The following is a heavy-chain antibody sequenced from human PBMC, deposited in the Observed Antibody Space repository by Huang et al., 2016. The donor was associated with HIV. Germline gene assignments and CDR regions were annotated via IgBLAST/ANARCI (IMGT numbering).Heavy chain of an antibody. CDR2: SVTRDEKP. V-gene: IGHV1-69*13. CDR3: AAKIGSDGYFISRGPRSNYYSLDV. D-gene: IGHD3-10*01. J-gene: IGHJ6*02. Sequence: QLQLVQSGAQVKKPGSSVNVSCKASGKTFSGSAISWVRQAPGQRLEWMGGSVTRDEKPKNAQNCQGRVTITADESMTTAYMELTSLTSKDTAVYLCAAKIGSDGYFISRGPRSNYYSLDVWGQGTTVVVSS. CDR1: GKTFSGSA.